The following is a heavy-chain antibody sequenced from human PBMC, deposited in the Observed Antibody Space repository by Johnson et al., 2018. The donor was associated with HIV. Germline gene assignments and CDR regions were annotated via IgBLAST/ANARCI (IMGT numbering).Heavy chain of an antibody. J-gene: IGHJ3*02. Sequence: VQLVESGGGLVQPGGSLRLSCAASEFNVSSNYMNWVRQAPGRGLEWVSVVYSGGYTYYADSVKGRFTISRDNSKNTLYLQMNSLRAEDTAVYYCAPLGDAFDIWGQGTMVTVSS. CDR2: VYSGGYT. CDR3: APLGDAFDI. V-gene: IGHV3-66*02. D-gene: IGHD7-27*01. CDR1: EFNVSSNY.